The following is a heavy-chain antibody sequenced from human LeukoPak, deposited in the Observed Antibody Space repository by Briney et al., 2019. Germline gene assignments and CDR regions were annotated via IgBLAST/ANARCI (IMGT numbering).Heavy chain of an antibody. D-gene: IGHD3-22*01. CDR3: ARERKHYYDSSGYWDY. Sequence: GGSLRLSCAASGFIFDDYGMSWVPQAPGKGLEWVSGINCNGGSTGYADSVKGRFTISRDNAKNSLYLQMNSLRAEDTDMYYCARERKHYYDSSGYWDYWGQGTLVTVSS. J-gene: IGHJ4*02. CDR1: GFIFDDYG. CDR2: INCNGGST. V-gene: IGHV3-20*04.